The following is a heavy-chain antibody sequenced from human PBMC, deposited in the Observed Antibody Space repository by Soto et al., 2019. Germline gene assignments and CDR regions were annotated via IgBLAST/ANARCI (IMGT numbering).Heavy chain of an antibody. J-gene: IGHJ4*02. CDR1: GGSINSSNW. CDR3: ARGWGIAATGSDY. Sequence: SETLSLTCTVSGGSINSSNWWNWVRQPPGKGLEWIGEIYHSGSTNYYPSLKSRATISVDKSKNQFSLKLNSVTAADTAVYYCARGWGIAATGSDYWGQGTLVTVSS. CDR2: IYHSGST. D-gene: IGHD6-13*01. V-gene: IGHV4-4*02.